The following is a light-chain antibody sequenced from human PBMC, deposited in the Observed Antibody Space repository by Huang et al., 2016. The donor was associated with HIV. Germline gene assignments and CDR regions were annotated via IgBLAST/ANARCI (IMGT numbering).Light chain of an antibody. Sequence: EIVLTQSPGSLSLSPGERATLSCRASQSVISNYLAWYQQKPGQAPRLLIYGVTSRAEGIPDRFSGSGSGTDVTLTISRLEPEDFAVYYCQQYGSSRYTFGQGTKLEIK. J-gene: IGKJ2*01. CDR2: GVT. CDR3: QQYGSSRYT. CDR1: QSVISNY. V-gene: IGKV3-20*01.